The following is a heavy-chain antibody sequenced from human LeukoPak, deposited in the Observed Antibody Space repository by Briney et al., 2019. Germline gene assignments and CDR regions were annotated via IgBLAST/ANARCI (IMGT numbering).Heavy chain of an antibody. V-gene: IGHV4-38-2*02. J-gene: IGHJ6*03. CDR3: ARGGSSGYPTFYYYYTDV. CDR2: IYQSGST. Sequence: PSETLSLTCSVSGYSISSVYYWGWIRQPPGNGLEWIGSIYQSGSTDYNPSLKSRVTISVDTSKNQFSLKLSSVTAADTAVYYCARGGSSGYPTFYYYYTDVWGKGTTVTISS. D-gene: IGHD3-22*01. CDR1: GYSISSVYY.